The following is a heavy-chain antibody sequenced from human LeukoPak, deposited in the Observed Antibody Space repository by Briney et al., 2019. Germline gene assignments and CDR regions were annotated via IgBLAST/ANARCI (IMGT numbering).Heavy chain of an antibody. CDR2: ISGNGVTT. J-gene: IGHJ4*02. CDR1: GFPFSSYA. V-gene: IGHV3-23*01. Sequence: PGGSLRLSCAASGFPFSSYAMSWVRQAPGKGLEWVSAISGNGVTTFYADSVKGRFTISRDSSKNTLSLQMSSLSAEDTAVYYCAKHVQSIAARPFDYWGQGTLVTVSS. D-gene: IGHD6-6*01. CDR3: AKHVQSIAARPFDY.